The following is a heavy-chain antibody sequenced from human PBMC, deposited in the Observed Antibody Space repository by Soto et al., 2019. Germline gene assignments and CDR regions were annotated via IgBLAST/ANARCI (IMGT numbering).Heavy chain of an antibody. CDR2: ILNDGSNR. V-gene: IGHV3-33*01. J-gene: IGHJ6*02. D-gene: IGHD3-10*01. Sequence: QVQLVESGGGVVQPGRSLRLSCAASGFTFSNYGRHWVRQSPGMGLEWVAVILNDGSNRYHADSVNDRFTISRDNSKNMLYLQMNSLRAEDTAVYYCARDDEYSGNGMDVWGQGTTVTVS. CDR3: ARDDEYSGNGMDV. CDR1: GFTFSNYG.